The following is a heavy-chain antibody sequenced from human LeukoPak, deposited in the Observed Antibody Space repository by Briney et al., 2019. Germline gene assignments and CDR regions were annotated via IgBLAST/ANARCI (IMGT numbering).Heavy chain of an antibody. CDR3: ARDRLDYGDYYYYYYMDV. J-gene: IGHJ6*03. V-gene: IGHV4-34*01. D-gene: IGHD4-17*01. Sequence: PSETLSLTCAFYGGSFSGYYWSWIRQPPGKGLEWIGEINHSGGTKYNPSLKSRVTISLDTSKNQFSLKLNSVTAADTAVYYCARDRLDYGDYYYYYYMDVWGKGTAVTVSS. CDR2: INHSGGT. CDR1: GGSFSGYY.